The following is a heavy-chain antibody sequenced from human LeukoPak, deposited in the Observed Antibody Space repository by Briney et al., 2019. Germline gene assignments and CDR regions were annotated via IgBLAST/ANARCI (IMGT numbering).Heavy chain of an antibody. D-gene: IGHD6-19*01. V-gene: IGHV1-2*02. J-gene: IGHJ5*02. CDR1: GYTFTGYY. CDR3: ARGVGSGWYNWFDP. CDR2: INPNSGGT. Sequence: ASVKVSCKASGYTFTGYYMHWVRQAPGHGLEWMGWINPNSGGTNYAQKFQGRVTMTRDTSISTAYMELSRLRSDNTAVYYCARGVGSGWYNWFDPWGQGTLVTVSS.